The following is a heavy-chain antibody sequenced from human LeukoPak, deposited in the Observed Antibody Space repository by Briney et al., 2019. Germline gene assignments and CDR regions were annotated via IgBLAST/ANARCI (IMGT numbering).Heavy chain of an antibody. CDR2: ISGSGGST. CDR3: AKRERGSYSLDY. CDR1: GFTFSSYA. J-gene: IGHJ4*02. Sequence: PGGSLRLSCAASGFTFSSYAMSWVRHAPGKGLEWVSAISGSGGSTCYADSVKGRFTISRDNSKNTLYLQMNSLRAEDTAVYYCAKRERGSYSLDYWGQGTLVTVSS. D-gene: IGHD1-26*01. V-gene: IGHV3-23*01.